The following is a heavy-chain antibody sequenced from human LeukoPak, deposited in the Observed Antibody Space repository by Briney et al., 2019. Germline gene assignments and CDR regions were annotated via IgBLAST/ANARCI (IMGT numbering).Heavy chain of an antibody. CDR3: ARDPFMITFGGVTDY. CDR1: GFTVSSNY. Sequence: GGSLRLSCAASGFTVSSNYMSWVRQAPGKRLEWVSVIYSGGSTYYADSVKGRFTISRDNSKNTLYLQMNGLRAEDTAVYYCARDPFMITFGGVTDYWGQGTLVTVSS. D-gene: IGHD3-16*01. V-gene: IGHV3-66*02. J-gene: IGHJ4*02. CDR2: IYSGGST.